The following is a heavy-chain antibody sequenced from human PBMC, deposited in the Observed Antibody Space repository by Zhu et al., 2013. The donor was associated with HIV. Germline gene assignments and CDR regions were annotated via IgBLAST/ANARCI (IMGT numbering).Heavy chain of an antibody. CDR2: INPNSGGT. Sequence: QVQLVQSGAEVKKPGASVKVSCKASGYTFTGYYMHWVRQAPGQGLEWMGWINPNSGGTNYAQKFQGRVTMTRDTSISTAYMELSRLRSDDTAVYYCARESVLNYYDSSGYTHDIRGFDYWGQGTLVTVSS. CDR3: ARESVLNYYDSSGYTHDIRGFDY. J-gene: IGHJ4*02. D-gene: IGHD3-22*01. CDR1: GYTFTGYY. V-gene: IGHV1-2*02.